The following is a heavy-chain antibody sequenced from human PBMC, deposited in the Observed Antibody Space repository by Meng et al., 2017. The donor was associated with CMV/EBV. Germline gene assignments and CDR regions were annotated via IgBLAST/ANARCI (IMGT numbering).Heavy chain of an antibody. Sequence: CAGSGVTVSSNYVGWVRQAPGKGLEWVSVIYSGGSTYYADSVKGRFTISRDNSKNTLYLQMNSLRAEDTAVYYCAKDSNFWSGYEPVYWGQGTLVTVSS. CDR3: AKDSNFWSGYEPVY. D-gene: IGHD3-3*01. CDR1: GVTVSSNY. CDR2: IYSGGST. J-gene: IGHJ4*02. V-gene: IGHV3-53*01.